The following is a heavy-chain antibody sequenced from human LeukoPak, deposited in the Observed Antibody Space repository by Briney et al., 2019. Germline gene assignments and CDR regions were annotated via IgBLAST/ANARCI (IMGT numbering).Heavy chain of an antibody. CDR1: GGTFSSYA. CDR2: IIPIFGTA. J-gene: IGHJ6*02. CDR3: ARIATYCGGGCYYYYGMDV. Sequence: GASVKVSCTASGGTFSSYAISWVRQAPGQGLEWMGGIIPIFGTANYAQKFQGRVTITADESTSTAYMELSSLRSEDTAVYYCARIATYCGGGCYYYYGMDVWGQGTTVTVSS. D-gene: IGHD2-21*02. V-gene: IGHV1-69*13.